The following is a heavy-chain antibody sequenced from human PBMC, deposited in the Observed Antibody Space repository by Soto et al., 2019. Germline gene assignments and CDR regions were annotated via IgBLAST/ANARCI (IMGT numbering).Heavy chain of an antibody. CDR2: INPSGGGT. V-gene: IGHV1-46*01. J-gene: IGHJ3*02. CDR3: ARERGNDAFDI. CDR1: GNTSTIYY. Sequence: ASVKVSCKASGNTSTIYYMQWVRQAPGQGLEWMGMINPSGGGTSYAQQFQGRVTMTRDTSTSTVYMELSSLRSEDTAVYYCARERGNDAFDIWGQGTMVTVSS.